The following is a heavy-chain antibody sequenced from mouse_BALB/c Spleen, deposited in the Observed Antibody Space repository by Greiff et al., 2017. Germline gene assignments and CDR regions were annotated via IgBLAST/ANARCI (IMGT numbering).Heavy chain of an antibody. D-gene: IGHD2-1*01. CDR2: INPSNGGT. CDR3: ARRRWDGNYDWYFDV. Sequence: QVQLKQPGAELVKPGASVKLSCKASGYTFTSYYMYWVKQRPGQGLEWIGGINPSNGGTNFNEKFKSKATLTVDKSSSTAYMQLSSLTSEDSAVYYCARRRWDGNYDWYFDVWGAGTTVTVSS. CDR1: GYTFTSYY. V-gene: IGHV1S81*02. J-gene: IGHJ1*01.